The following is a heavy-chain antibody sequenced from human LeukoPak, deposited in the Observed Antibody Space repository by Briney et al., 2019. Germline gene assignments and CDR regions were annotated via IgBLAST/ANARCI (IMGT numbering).Heavy chain of an antibody. V-gene: IGHV1-18*01. CDR1: GYTFTSYA. CDR2: ISAYNGNT. CDR3: VRDDYDSLPYYFDF. Sequence: GASVKVSCKASGYTFTSYAISWVRQAPGQGLEWLGWISAYNGNTHYAQKLQGRLTLTTDTSANTAYMELRSLRSDDTAVCFCVRDDYDSLPYYFDFWGQGTLVTVSS. J-gene: IGHJ4*02. D-gene: IGHD3-22*01.